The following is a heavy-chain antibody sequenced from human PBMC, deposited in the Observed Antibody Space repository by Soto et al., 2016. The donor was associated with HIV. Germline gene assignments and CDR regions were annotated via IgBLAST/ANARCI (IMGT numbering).Heavy chain of an antibody. CDR1: GFTFSDAW. CDR3: TTDPLYAKWFGQFIYPSMLGS. CDR2: IKSRIDGETT. D-gene: IGHD3-10*01. Sequence: EGQLVESGGGLIKPGGSLRLSCAASGFTFSDAWMNWVRQAPGKGLEWVGRIKSRIDGETTDYGAPVKDRFIISRDDSKNMLYLQMSNLRTEDTAIYYCTTDPLYAKWFGQFIYPSMLGSWGQGTLVTVSS. V-gene: IGHV3-15*05. J-gene: IGHJ4*02.